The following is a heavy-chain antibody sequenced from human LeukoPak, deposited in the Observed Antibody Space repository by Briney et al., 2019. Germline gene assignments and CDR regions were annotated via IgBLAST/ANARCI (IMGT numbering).Heavy chain of an antibody. V-gene: IGHV1-18*04. J-gene: IGHJ4*02. CDR2: INPNNGNT. CDR1: GYSFTGYY. D-gene: IGHD6-13*01. Sequence: GESLKISCKGSGYSFTGYYMHWVRQAPGQGLEWMGWINPNNGNTNYAQKFQGRVTMTTDTSTSTAYMELRSLRSDDTAVYYCARDRVSSSWVFDYWGQGTLVIVSS. CDR3: ARDRVSSSWVFDY.